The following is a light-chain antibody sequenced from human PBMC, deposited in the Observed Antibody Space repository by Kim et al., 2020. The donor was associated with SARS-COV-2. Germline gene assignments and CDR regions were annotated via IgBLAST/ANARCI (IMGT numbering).Light chain of an antibody. CDR2: GAS. V-gene: IGKV3-15*01. Sequence: EIVMTQSPATLSVSPGERVTLSCRASQSIDTNLAWYQQKPGQAPRLLIYGASTRATDIPARFSGSRSGTEFTLIISSLQSEDFAVYYCQQYSHWPPYTFGQGTKLEI. J-gene: IGKJ2*01. CDR3: QQYSHWPPYT. CDR1: QSIDTN.